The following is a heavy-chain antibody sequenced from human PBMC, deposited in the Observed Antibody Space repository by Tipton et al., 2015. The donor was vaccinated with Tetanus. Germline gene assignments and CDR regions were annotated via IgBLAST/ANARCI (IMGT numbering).Heavy chain of an antibody. CDR2: IYHSESA. D-gene: IGHD3-10*01. CDR1: GGSLSGYH. J-gene: IGHJ6*02. V-gene: IGHV4-59*01. Sequence: LRLSCTVSGGSLSGYHWNWIRQSPGKGLEWIGNIYHSESANYNPSLKSRVTISVDTSKNQITLTLKSVTAADTALYYCAGDGEKIMTSDRRQRRATNYYNHYGLVVWGQGTTVTVSS. CDR3: AGDGEKIMTSDRRQRRATNYYNHYGLVV.